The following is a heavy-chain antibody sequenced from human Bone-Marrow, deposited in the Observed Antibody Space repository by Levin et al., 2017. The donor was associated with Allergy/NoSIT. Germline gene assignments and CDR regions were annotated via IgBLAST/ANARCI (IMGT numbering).Heavy chain of an antibody. CDR3: ARGPNLAH. Sequence: SETLSLTCAVYGGSFSGYYWSWIRQPPGKGLEWIGEINHSGSTNYNPSLKSRVTISVDTSKNQFSLKLSSVTAADTAVYYCARGPNLAHWGQGTLVTVSS. V-gene: IGHV4-34*01. D-gene: IGHD3-16*01. CDR2: INHSGST. J-gene: IGHJ4*02. CDR1: GGSFSGYY.